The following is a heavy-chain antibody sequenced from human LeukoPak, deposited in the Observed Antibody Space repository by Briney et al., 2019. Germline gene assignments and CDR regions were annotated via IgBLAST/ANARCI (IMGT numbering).Heavy chain of an antibody. J-gene: IGHJ4*02. CDR2: FDPEDGET. V-gene: IGHV1-24*01. D-gene: IGHD3-10*01. CDR3: ATVPIRFGELSPGDGY. Sequence: ASVKVSCKVSGYTLTELSMHWVRQAPGKGLEWMGGFDPEDGETIYAQKFQGRVTMTEDTSTDTAYMELSSLRSEDTAVYYCATVPIRFGELSPGDGYWGQGTLVTVSS. CDR1: GYTLTELS.